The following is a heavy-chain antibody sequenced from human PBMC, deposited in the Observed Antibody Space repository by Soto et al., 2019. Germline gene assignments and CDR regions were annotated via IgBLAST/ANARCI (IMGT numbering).Heavy chain of an antibody. CDR2: ISGSGGST. CDR1: GFTFSSYA. Sequence: GGSLRLSCAASGFTFSSYAMSWVRQAPGKGLEWVSAISGSGGSTYYAESVKGRSTISRDNSKNTLYLQMNSLRAEDTAVYYCAASGDSSGYYPVTLFIYWGQGTLVTVSS. J-gene: IGHJ4*02. D-gene: IGHD3-22*01. V-gene: IGHV3-23*01. CDR3: AASGDSSGYYPVTLFIY.